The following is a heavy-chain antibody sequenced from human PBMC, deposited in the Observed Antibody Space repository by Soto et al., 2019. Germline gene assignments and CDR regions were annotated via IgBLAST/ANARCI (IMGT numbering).Heavy chain of an antibody. D-gene: IGHD3-10*01. CDR2: IYYSGST. CDR1: GGSISSGGYY. CDR3: ARDLFGTTYYYGMSV. J-gene: IGHJ6*02. Sequence: SETLSLTCTVSGGSISSGGYYWSWIRQHPGKGLEWIGYIYYSGSTYYNPSLKSRVTISVDTSKNQFSLKLSSVTAADTAVYYCARDLFGTTYYYGMSVWGQGTTVTVSS. V-gene: IGHV4-31*03.